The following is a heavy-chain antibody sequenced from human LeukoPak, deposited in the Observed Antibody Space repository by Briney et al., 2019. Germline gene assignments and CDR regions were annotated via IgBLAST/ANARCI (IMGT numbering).Heavy chain of an antibody. Sequence: GESLKISCKAFGYSFINYWIDWVRQMPGKGLEWMGNIYPGNSQTTYRPSFEGQVTISADRSISTAYLQWNSLKASDTATYYCARRSDFRNWFDPWGLGTLVTVSA. V-gene: IGHV5-51*01. CDR2: IYPGNSQT. D-gene: IGHD2-21*02. J-gene: IGHJ5*02. CDR1: GYSFINYW. CDR3: ARRSDFRNWFDP.